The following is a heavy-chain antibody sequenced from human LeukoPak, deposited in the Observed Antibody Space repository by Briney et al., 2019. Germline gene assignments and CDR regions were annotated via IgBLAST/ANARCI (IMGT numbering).Heavy chain of an antibody. CDR3: AKDRRVGSGWYYFDY. CDR1: GYTFTSYY. J-gene: IGHJ4*02. CDR2: INPSGGST. V-gene: IGHV1-46*01. Sequence: GASVKVSCKASGYTFTSYYMHWVRQAPGQGLEWMGIINPSGGSTSYAQKFQGRVTMTRDMSTSTVYMELSSLRAEDTALYYCAKDRRVGSGWYYFDYWGQGTLVTVSS. D-gene: IGHD6-19*01.